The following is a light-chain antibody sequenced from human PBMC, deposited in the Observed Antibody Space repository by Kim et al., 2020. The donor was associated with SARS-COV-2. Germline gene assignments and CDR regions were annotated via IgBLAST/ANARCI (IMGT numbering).Light chain of an antibody. CDR3: QVWDSSAGHMV. CDR2: SDS. Sequence: SYELTQPPSVSVAPGKTAIITCGGNNIGRKTVHWYQQRPGQAPVLVIYSDSVRPSGIPERFSGSNSGDTATLTISRVEAGDEAEYYCQVWDSSAGHMVFG. CDR1: NIGRKT. V-gene: IGLV3-21*04. J-gene: IGLJ3*02.